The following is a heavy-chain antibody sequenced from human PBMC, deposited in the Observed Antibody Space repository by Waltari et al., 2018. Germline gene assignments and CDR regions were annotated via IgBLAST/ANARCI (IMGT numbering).Heavy chain of an antibody. CDR3: ARSSGPLLWFGELLFDY. Sequence: QPPGKGLEWIGEINHSGSTNYNPSLKSRVTISVDTSKNQFSLKLSSVTAADTAVYYCARSSGPLLWFGELLFDYWGQGTLVTVSS. V-gene: IGHV4-34*01. CDR2: INHSGST. D-gene: IGHD3-10*01. J-gene: IGHJ4*02.